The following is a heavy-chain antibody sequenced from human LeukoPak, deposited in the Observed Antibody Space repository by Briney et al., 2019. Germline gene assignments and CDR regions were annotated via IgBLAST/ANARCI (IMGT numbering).Heavy chain of an antibody. D-gene: IGHD5-24*01. CDR1: GFIFSSYS. J-gene: IGHJ4*02. V-gene: IGHV3-48*04. CDR2: ISSGSSTI. CDR3: ARQMTRSFDC. Sequence: GGSLRLSCAASGFIFSSYSMNWVRQAPGKGLEWVSYISSGSSTINYADSVKGRFTISRDNAKNSLYLQMNSLRAEDTAVYYCARQMTRSFDCWGQGTLVTVSS.